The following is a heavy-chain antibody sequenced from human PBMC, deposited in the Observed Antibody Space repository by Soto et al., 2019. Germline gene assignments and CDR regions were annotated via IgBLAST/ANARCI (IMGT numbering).Heavy chain of an antibody. D-gene: IGHD6-19*01. CDR2: IKADNTNT. Sequence: APVKVSCKASGFTFSGYTIHWVRQAPGQRLEWMGWIKADNTNTKYSQKFQGRVTITRDTSASTVYMELSSLRSEDTAVYYCAREGGWYVDYWGQGTLVTVSS. CDR1: GFTFSGYT. J-gene: IGHJ4*02. V-gene: IGHV1-3*01. CDR3: AREGGWYVDY.